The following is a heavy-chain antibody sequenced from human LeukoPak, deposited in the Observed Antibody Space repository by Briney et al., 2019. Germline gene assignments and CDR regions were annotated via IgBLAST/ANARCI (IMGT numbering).Heavy chain of an antibody. CDR2: IYHSGFT. CDR1: GGSISGYY. D-gene: IGHD5-12*01. Sequence: PSETLSLTRIVSGGSISGYYWSWLRQPPGKGLEWMGYIYHSGFTDYNPSLRSRITMSVDTSRNQVSLKQTSASAADTAIYYCARDQRCSRYDGGCDQWYFDLWGRGALVTVSS. V-gene: IGHV4-59*01. J-gene: IGHJ2*01. CDR3: ARDQRCSRYDGGCDQWYFDL.